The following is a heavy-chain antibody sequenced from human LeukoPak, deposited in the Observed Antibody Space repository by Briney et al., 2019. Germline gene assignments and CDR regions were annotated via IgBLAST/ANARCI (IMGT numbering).Heavy chain of an antibody. Sequence: ASVKLSFKASGGTFSSYGNSWVRQAPGQGLEWMGGIIPIFGTANYAQKFQGRVTITADESTSTAYMELSSLRSEDTAVYYCATLDDYSNYGDYWGQGTLVTVSS. CDR1: GGTFSSYG. J-gene: IGHJ4*02. D-gene: IGHD4-11*01. V-gene: IGHV1-69*13. CDR3: ATLDDYSNYGDY. CDR2: IIPIFGTA.